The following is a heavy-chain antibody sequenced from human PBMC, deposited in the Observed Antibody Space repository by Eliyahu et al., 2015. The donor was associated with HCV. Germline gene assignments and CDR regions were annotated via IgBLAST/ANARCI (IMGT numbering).Heavy chain of an antibody. CDR3: AKGTLEYCSGARCYPFDY. CDR2: ITGGGGNT. CDR1: GFTFSTXA. V-gene: IGHV3-23*01. J-gene: IGHJ4*02. D-gene: IGHD2-15*01. Sequence: EVQLLESGGGLVQPGGSLRLSCVASGFTFSTXAMTWVRQAPGKGLGWVSVITGGGGNTFYADSVKGRFTISRDNSKNSLYLQMNSLRAEDTAVYYCAKGTLEYCSGARCYPFDYWGQGTLVTVSS.